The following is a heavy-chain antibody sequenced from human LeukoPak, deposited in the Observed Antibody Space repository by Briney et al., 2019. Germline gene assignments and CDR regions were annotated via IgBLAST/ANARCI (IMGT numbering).Heavy chain of an antibody. V-gene: IGHV5-51*01. CDR1: GSIFTSYW. CDR3: ARLRGQLRWFDP. CDR2: IYPGDSDT. D-gene: IGHD2-2*01. Sequence: GASLQISCKGSGSIFTSYWIGWVRQLPGKGLEWMGIIYPGDSDTRYSPSFQGQVTISADKSISTAYLQWSSLKASDTAMYYCARLRGQLRWFDPWGQGTLVTVSS. J-gene: IGHJ5*02.